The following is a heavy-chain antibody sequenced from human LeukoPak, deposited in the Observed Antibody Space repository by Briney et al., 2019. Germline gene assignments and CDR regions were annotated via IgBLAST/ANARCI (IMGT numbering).Heavy chain of an antibody. CDR3: ARGYYYDSSGYYYGHAY. CDR2: INWNGGST. J-gene: IGHJ4*02. Sequence: GGSLRLSCAASGFTFDDYGMSWVRQAPGKGLEWVSGINWNGGSTGYADSVKGRFTFSRDNAKNSLYLQMNSLRAEDTALYYCARGYYYDSSGYYYGHAYWGQGTLVTVSS. D-gene: IGHD3-22*01. V-gene: IGHV3-20*04. CDR1: GFTFDDYG.